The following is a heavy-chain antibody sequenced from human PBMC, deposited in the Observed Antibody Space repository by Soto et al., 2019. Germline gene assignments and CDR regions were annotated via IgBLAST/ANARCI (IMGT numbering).Heavy chain of an antibody. Sequence: QVQLVQSGAEVKKPGSSVKVSCKASGGTFSSYAISWVRQAPGQGLEWMGGIIPIFGTANYAQKLEGRVTITADESTSTAYMELSSLRSEDTAVYYCASSSEGYSNGFLAAFDIWGQGTMVTVSS. J-gene: IGHJ3*02. CDR2: IIPIFGTA. V-gene: IGHV1-69*01. D-gene: IGHD5-18*01. CDR3: ASSSEGYSNGFLAAFDI. CDR1: GGTFSSYA.